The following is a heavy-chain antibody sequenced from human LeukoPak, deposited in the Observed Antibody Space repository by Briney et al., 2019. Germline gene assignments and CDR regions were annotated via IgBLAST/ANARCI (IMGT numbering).Heavy chain of an antibody. D-gene: IGHD3-10*01. J-gene: IGHJ6*03. Sequence: PGGSLTLSCAASGFTFSSYGMSWVRQAPGKGLEWVSAISGSGGSTYYADSVKGRFTISRDNSKNTLYLQMNSLRAEDRAVYYCARAPPYGSGSYHYYYYMDVWGKGTTVTISS. CDR1: GFTFSSYG. V-gene: IGHV3-23*01. CDR2: ISGSGGST. CDR3: ARAPPYGSGSYHYYYYMDV.